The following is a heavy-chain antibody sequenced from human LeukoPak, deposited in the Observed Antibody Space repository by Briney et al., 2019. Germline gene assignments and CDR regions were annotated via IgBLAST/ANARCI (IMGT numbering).Heavy chain of an antibody. V-gene: IGHV3-74*03. Sequence: GGSLSLCCADSGFTFSCYWMHWVRQAPGKGLVWVSRLSGDGRRTTYADSVKGRFTISRDSAKNTLYLQMNSVRAEDTAKYYCLVVVTGGSSQHWGQGTEVTVSS. D-gene: IGHD3-22*01. J-gene: IGHJ1*01. CDR2: LSGDGRRT. CDR1: GFTFSCYW. CDR3: LVVVTGGSSQH.